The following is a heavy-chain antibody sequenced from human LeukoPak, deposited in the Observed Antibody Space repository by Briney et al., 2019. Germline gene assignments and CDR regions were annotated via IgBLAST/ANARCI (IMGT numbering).Heavy chain of an antibody. CDR2: IIPIFGTA. Sequence: SVKVSCTASGGTFSSYAISWVRQAPGQGLEWMGGIIPIFGTANYAQKFQGRVTITADESTSTAYMELSSLRSEDTAVYYCARGQDGYSSYYFDYWGQGTLVTVSS. CDR3: ARGQDGYSSYYFDY. CDR1: GGTFSSYA. J-gene: IGHJ4*02. D-gene: IGHD6-13*01. V-gene: IGHV1-69*13.